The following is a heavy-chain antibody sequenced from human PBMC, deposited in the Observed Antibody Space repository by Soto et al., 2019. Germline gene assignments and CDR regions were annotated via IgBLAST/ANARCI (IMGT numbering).Heavy chain of an antibody. J-gene: IGHJ4*01. V-gene: IGHV3-74*01. CDR3: TRRGCSTTGCYFN. CDR1: GFPFSSYW. Sequence: EVRLVESGGDLVQPGGSLRLSCAASGFPFSSYWMHWVRQAPGKGLVWVSRINGDGSSISYADSVKGRFTISRDNAKNTLYLPMNNLRAQDAAVDYCTRRGCSTTGCYFNWGRGTLVTVSS. CDR2: INGDGSSI. D-gene: IGHD2-2*01.